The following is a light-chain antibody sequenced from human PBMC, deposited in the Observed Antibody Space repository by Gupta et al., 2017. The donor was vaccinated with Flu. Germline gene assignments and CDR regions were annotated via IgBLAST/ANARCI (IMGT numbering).Light chain of an antibody. CDR3: QVWDTTIDQYV. Sequence: SYVLTQPPSVSVAPGQTARITCGGNNIGSKRVQWYEQKPGQAPVLVVHDDSDRPSGIPERFSGSNSGNTATLTISRVEAGDEADYYCQVWDTTIDQYVFGTGTKVTVL. CDR2: DDS. V-gene: IGLV3-21*02. CDR1: NIGSKR. J-gene: IGLJ1*01.